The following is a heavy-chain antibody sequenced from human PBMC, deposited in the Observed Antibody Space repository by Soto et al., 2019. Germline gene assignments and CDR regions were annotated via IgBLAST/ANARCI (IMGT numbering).Heavy chain of an antibody. J-gene: IGHJ4*02. D-gene: IGHD2-21*01. CDR3: RRGGDGWCKFDY. V-gene: IGHV4-59*01. CDR1: GGSISSYY. Sequence: SETLSLTCTVSGGSISSYYWSWIRQPPGKGLEWIGYIYYSGSTNYNPSLKSRVTISVDTSKNQFSLKLSSVTAADTAVYDWRRGGDGWCKFDYWGQGTLVTVSS. CDR2: IYYSGST.